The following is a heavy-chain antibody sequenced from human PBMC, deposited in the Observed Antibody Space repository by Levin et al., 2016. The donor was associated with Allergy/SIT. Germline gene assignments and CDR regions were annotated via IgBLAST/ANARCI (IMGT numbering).Heavy chain of an antibody. CDR2: ISAYNGNT. V-gene: IGHV1-18*01. CDR1: GYTFTSYG. J-gene: IGHJ5*02. CDR3: ARGPKGGYSYGYSDHWFDP. D-gene: IGHD5-18*01. Sequence: ASVKVSCKASGYTFTSYGISWVRQAPGQGLEWMGWISAYNGNTNYAQKLQGRVTITADKSTSTAYMELSSLRSEDTAVYYCARGPKGGYSYGYSDHWFDPWGQGTLVTVSS.